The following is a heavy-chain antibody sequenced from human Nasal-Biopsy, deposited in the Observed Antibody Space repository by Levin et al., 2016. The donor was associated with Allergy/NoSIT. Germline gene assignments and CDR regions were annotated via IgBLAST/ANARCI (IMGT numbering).Heavy chain of an antibody. J-gene: IGHJ4*02. CDR2: VSYNVGTR. D-gene: IGHD6-19*01. CDR3: VREGLIRRTNFDY. Sequence: GESLKISCLASGFIFDKYVIHWFRQAPGKGLEYVSGVSYNVGTRYYAGSVKGRFTISRDNSRNTVDLQMSSLRPEDTAVYYCVREGLIRRTNFDYWGQGTLVTVAS. V-gene: IGHV3-64D*09. CDR1: GFIFDKYV.